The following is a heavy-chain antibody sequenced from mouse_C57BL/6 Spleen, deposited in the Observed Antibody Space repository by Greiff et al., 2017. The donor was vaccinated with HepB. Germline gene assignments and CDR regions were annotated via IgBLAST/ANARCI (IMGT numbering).Heavy chain of an antibody. V-gene: IGHV14-4*01. J-gene: IGHJ3*01. CDR2: IDPENGDT. CDR3: TTDYDYDGAWFAY. D-gene: IGHD2-4*01. Sequence: VQLQQSGAELVRPGASVKLSCTASDFNIKDDYMHWVKQRPEQGLEWIGWIDPENGDTEYASKFQGKATITADTSSNTAYLQLSSLTSEDTAVYYCTTDYDYDGAWFAYWGQGTLVTVSA. CDR1: DFNIKDDY.